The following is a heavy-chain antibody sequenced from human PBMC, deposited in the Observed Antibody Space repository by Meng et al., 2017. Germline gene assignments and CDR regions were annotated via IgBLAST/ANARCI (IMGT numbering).Heavy chain of an antibody. J-gene: IGHJ4*02. CDR1: RYASTGYH. D-gene: IGHD2-15*01. Sequence: QWLRVRLWAALKKAGAVGKVSCRACRYASTGYHMHRVRQAPVQGLGWMGRSNPNSGGTNYAQKFQGRVTMTRDTSISTAYMGLSRLRSDDRAVYYFARDQCSGGSCYGDYWGQGTLVTVSS. CDR2: SNPNSGGT. CDR3: ARDQCSGGSCYGDY. V-gene: IGHV1-2*06.